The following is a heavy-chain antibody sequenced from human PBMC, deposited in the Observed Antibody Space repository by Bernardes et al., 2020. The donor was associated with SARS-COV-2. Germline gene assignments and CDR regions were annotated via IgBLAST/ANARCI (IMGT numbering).Heavy chain of an antibody. J-gene: IGHJ3*01. CDR1: GFTFEDYT. CDR2: ISWDGSTT. D-gene: IGHD3-3*01. CDR3: ATERQSLTIFGVGHDAFDF. V-gene: IGHV3-43*01. Sequence: GGSLRLPCAASGFTFEDYTMHWVRQVPGKGLEWVSLISWDGSTTNYADSVKGRFFISRDSSRNTLHLQMNSLRKEDTALYYCATERQSLTIFGVGHDAFDFWGQGTMVTVSS.